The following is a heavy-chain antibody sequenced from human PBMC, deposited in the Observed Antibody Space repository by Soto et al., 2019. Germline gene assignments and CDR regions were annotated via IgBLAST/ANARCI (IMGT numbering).Heavy chain of an antibody. CDR1: GYTFTSYG. J-gene: IGHJ5*02. CDR3: ARELEYCSSTSCYTNWFDP. D-gene: IGHD2-2*01. CDR2: ISAYNGNT. V-gene: IGHV1-18*01. Sequence: ASVKVSCKASGYTFTSYGISWVRQAPGQGLEWMGWISAYNGNTNYAQKLQGRVTMTTDTSTSTAYMELRSLRSDDTAVYYCARELEYCSSTSCYTNWFDPWGQGTLVTVSS.